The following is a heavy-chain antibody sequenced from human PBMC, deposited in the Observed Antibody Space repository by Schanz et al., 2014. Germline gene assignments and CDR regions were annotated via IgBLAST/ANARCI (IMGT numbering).Heavy chain of an antibody. Sequence: QVQLQQWGAELLKPSATLSLSCAVYGGSFTGYYLNWVRQATGQGLEWMGWMNPNSGNTGYAQKFQGRVTMTRNTSISTAYMELSSLRSEDRAMYYCARGYRLQSFDYWGQGTLVTVSS. CDR3: ARGYRLQSFDY. CDR2: MNPNSGNT. CDR1: GGSFTGYY. J-gene: IGHJ4*02. V-gene: IGHV1-8*01. D-gene: IGHD4-4*01.